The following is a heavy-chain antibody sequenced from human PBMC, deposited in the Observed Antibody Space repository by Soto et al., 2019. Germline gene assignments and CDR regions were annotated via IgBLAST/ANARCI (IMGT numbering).Heavy chain of an antibody. Sequence: PSETLSLTCDVSGTSVSSGSFYFHWIRQAPGKGLEWIGEINHSGNTNYNPSLKSRVTISVDTSKNQFSLKLSSVTAADTDVYYCARGQGGRTMVRGVITNNWFDPWGQGTLVTVSS. CDR3: ARGQGGRTMVRGVITNNWFDP. J-gene: IGHJ5*02. D-gene: IGHD3-10*01. V-gene: IGHV4-61*01. CDR2: INHSGNT. CDR1: GTSVSSGSFY.